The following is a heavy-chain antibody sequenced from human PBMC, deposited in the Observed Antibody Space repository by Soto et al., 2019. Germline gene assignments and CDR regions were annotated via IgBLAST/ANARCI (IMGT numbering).Heavy chain of an antibody. Sequence: GGSLRLSCAVSGFSFSDYYMNWILQAPGKGLEWLSYISSTATYTNYADSVRGRFTISRDSAKNSLYLDMNGLRAEDTAVYYCARARLVVEGRFDYWGRGTLVTVSS. D-gene: IGHD3-22*01. J-gene: IGHJ4*02. CDR1: GFSFSDYY. CDR2: ISSTATYT. V-gene: IGHV3-11*06. CDR3: ARARLVVEGRFDY.